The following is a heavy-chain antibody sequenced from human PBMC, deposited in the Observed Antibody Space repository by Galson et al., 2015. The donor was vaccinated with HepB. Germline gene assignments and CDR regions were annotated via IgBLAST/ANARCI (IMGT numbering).Heavy chain of an antibody. V-gene: IGHV3-74*01. J-gene: IGHJ6*03. CDR3: FGVVTYYYYYMDV. CDR1: GFTFSSYW. Sequence: SLRLSCAASGFTFSSYWMHWVRQAPGKGLVWVSRINSDGSSTSYAGSVKGRFTISRDNAKNTLYLQMNSLRAEDTAVYYCFGVVTYYYYYMDVWGKGTTVTVSS. CDR2: INSDGSST. D-gene: IGHD3-3*01.